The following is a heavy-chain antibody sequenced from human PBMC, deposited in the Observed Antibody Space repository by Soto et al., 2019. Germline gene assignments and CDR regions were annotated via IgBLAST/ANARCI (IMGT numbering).Heavy chain of an antibody. J-gene: IGHJ4*02. CDR2: IYSGGST. CDR1: GFTVSSNY. CDR3: ARVVAAGPFDC. Sequence: PGGSLRLSCAASGFTVSSNYMTWVRQAPGKGLEWVSIIYSGGSTYYADSVKGRFTISRDNSKNTLYLQMNSLRAEDTAVYYCARVVAAGPFDCWGQGTLVTVSS. D-gene: IGHD6-13*01. V-gene: IGHV3-53*01.